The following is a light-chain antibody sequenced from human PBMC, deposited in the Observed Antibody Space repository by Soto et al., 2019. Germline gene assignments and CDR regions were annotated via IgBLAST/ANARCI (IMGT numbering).Light chain of an antibody. Sequence: EIVLTPSPGTLSLSPWERATLSCLASQSVSGAYIAWYQQKPGQAPRLLIYGASSRATGIPDRFSGSGSGTDFTLTISRLEPEDFAVYYCQQYGSSPKITVGQGTRLEI. V-gene: IGKV3-20*01. CDR1: QSVSGAY. CDR3: QQYGSSPKIT. CDR2: GAS. J-gene: IGKJ5*01.